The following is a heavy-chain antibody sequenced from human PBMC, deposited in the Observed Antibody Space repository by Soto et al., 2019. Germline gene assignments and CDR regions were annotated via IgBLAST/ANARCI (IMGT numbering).Heavy chain of an antibody. CDR1: GCSISSYY. CDR3: ARARSGWYGNYYYYGMDV. D-gene: IGHD6-19*01. Sequence: SETLSLTCTFSGCSISSYYWSWIRQPPGKGLEWIGYIYYSGSTNYNPSLKSRVTISVDTSKNQFSLKLSSVTAADTAVYYCARARSGWYGNYYYYGMDVWGQGTTVTVS. V-gene: IGHV4-59*01. J-gene: IGHJ6*02. CDR2: IYYSGST.